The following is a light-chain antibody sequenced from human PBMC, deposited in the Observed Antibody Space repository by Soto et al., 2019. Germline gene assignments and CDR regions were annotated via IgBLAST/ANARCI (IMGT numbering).Light chain of an antibody. CDR2: DVS. J-gene: IGKJ5*01. CDR3: QQFNSYPII. CDR1: QDIRGA. Sequence: AIPLTQSPSSLSASVGDRVTITCRASQDIRGALAWYQQKPGKAPKILIYDVSSLQSGVPSRFSGSSSGTYFTLTISGLQPEDFATYYCQQFNSYPIIFGQGTRLDIK. V-gene: IGKV1-13*02.